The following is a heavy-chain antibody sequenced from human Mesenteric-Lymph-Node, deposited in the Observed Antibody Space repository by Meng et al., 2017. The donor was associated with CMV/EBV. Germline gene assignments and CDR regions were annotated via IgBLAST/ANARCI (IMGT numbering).Heavy chain of an antibody. J-gene: IGHJ6*02. CDR3: AGAYQYYARDV. CDR1: GGTFSSYA. Sequence: SVKVSCKASGGTFSSYAISWVRQAPGQGLEWMGGIISILGIANYAQKFQSRVTITADKSTSTAYMELSSLRSEDTAVYYCAGAYQYYARDVWGQGTTVTVSS. V-gene: IGHV1-69*10. D-gene: IGHD4/OR15-4a*01. CDR2: IISILGIA.